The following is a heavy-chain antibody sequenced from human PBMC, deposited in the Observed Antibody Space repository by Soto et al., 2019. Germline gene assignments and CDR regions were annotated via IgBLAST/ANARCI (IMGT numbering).Heavy chain of an antibody. CDR3: ARGDSNSWSDY. Sequence: QVQLVESGGGVVQPGRSLRLSCAASGFTFRTYAMDWVRQAPGKGLEWVAVISYDGTNKYYADSVKGRFTISRDNSKNTLYLQMNSLRAEDTAVYYCARGDSNSWSDYWGQGTLVTVSS. J-gene: IGHJ4*02. D-gene: IGHD6-13*01. CDR1: GFTFRTYA. V-gene: IGHV3-30*17. CDR2: ISYDGTNK.